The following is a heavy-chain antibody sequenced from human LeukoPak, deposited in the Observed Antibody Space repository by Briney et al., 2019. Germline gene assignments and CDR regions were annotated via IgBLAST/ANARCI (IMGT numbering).Heavy chain of an antibody. V-gene: IGHV4-4*07. CDR2: IYTSGST. CDR3: ARDLNWYSGYLFDY. J-gene: IGHJ4*02. D-gene: IGHD5-12*01. CDR1: GGSISSYY. Sequence: SETLSLTCTVSGGSISSYYWSWIRQPAGKGLEGIGRIYTSGSTNYNPSLKSRVTMSVDTSKNQFSLKLSSVPAADTAVYYCARDLNWYSGYLFDYWGQGTLVTVSS.